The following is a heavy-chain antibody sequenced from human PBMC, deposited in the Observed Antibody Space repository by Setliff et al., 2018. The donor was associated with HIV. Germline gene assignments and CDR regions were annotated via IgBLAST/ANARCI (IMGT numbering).Heavy chain of an antibody. J-gene: IGHJ4*02. CDR1: GGSFSGYY. CDR2: ITHSGST. Sequence: PSETLSLTCAVYGGSFSGYYWTWIRQPPGKGLEWIGEITHSGSTNYNPSLETRVTISVDKPKSHFSLRLTSVTAADTAVYFCVRNSGWALGSWGQGTLVTVSS. CDR3: VRNSGWALGS. D-gene: IGHD3-16*01. V-gene: IGHV4-34*01.